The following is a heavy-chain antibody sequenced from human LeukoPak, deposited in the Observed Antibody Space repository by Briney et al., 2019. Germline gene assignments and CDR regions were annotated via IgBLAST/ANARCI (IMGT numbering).Heavy chain of an antibody. J-gene: IGHJ4*02. CDR3: ASYDFWSGYTYDH. Sequence: KPSETLSLTCTVSGGSISSGTCYWGWIRQPPGKGLEWIGSIYNSGSTYYNPSLKSRVTISVDTSKNQFSLKLSSVTAADTAVYYCASYDFWSGYTYDHWGQGTLVTVSS. D-gene: IGHD3-3*01. CDR1: GGSISSGTCY. V-gene: IGHV4-39*01. CDR2: IYNSGST.